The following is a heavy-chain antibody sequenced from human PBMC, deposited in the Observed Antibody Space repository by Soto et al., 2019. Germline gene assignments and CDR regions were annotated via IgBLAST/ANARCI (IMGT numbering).Heavy chain of an antibody. CDR2: IKQDGSEK. D-gene: IGHD4-17*01. J-gene: IGHJ5*02. Sequence: PGGSLRLSCAASGFTFSSYWMSWVRQAPGKGLEWVANIKQDGSEKYYVDSVKGRFTISRDNAKNSLYLQMNSLRAEDTAVYYCARVPPFSVTSRWFDPWCQETMVTESS. CDR3: ARVPPFSVTSRWFDP. V-gene: IGHV3-7*01. CDR1: GFTFSSYW.